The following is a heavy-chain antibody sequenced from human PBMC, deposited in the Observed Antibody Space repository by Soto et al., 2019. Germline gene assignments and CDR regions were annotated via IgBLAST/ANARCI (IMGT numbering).Heavy chain of an antibody. D-gene: IGHD3-22*01. CDR3: AKKDGTGGYYDAFDI. J-gene: IGHJ3*02. CDR1: GFTFTNYA. CDR2: ISVGGGDT. V-gene: IGHV3-23*01. Sequence: PGGSLRLSLTASGFTFTNYAFSGVRQAPGKGLEWVSSISVGGGDTSYADSVRGRFTISRDNSKITLFLQMNSLSVEDSSLYYCAKKDGTGGYYDAFDIWGRGTMVTVSS.